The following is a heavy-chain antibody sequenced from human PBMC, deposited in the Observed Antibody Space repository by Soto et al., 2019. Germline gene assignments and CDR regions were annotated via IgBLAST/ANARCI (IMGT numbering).Heavy chain of an antibody. J-gene: IGHJ6*03. CDR3: ARLLTSNYDFWSGYYERYYYYYYYMDV. V-gene: IGHV1-18*01. CDR2: ISAYNGNT. D-gene: IGHD3-3*01. CDR1: GYTFTSYG. Sequence: ASVKVSCKASGYTFTSYGISWVRQAPGQGLEWMGWISAYNGNTNYAQKFQGRVTMTTNTSISTAYMELRSLRSEDTAVYYCARLLTSNYDFWSGYYERYYYYYYYMDVWGKGTTVTVSS.